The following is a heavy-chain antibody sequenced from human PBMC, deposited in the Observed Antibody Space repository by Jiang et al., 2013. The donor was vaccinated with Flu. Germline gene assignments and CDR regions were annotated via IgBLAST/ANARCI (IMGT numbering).Heavy chain of an antibody. Sequence: QLLESGGGLVQPGGSLKLSCAASGFTFSDSAIHWVRQAPGKGLEWVSYISSSSSTIYYADSVKGRFTISRDNAKNSLYLQMNSLRAEDTAVYYCARDFPHDYGDYGYFDYWGQGTLVTVSS. D-gene: IGHD4-17*01. CDR3: ARDFPHDYGDYGYFDY. V-gene: IGHV3-48*01. J-gene: IGHJ4*02. CDR2: ISSSSSTI. CDR1: GFTFSDSA.